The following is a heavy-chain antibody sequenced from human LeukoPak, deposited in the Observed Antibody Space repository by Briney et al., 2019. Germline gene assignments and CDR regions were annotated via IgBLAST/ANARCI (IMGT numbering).Heavy chain of an antibody. J-gene: IGHJ4*02. Sequence: SGGSLRLSCAASGFTFSSFWMHWVRQAPGKGLVWVSRINNDGSSTSYADSVNGRFTISRDNAKNTLYLQMNSLRAEDTAVYYCTRDGDGNYPLDYWGQGTLVTVSS. CDR2: INNDGSST. V-gene: IGHV3-74*01. CDR3: TRDGDGNYPLDY. D-gene: IGHD1-7*01. CDR1: GFTFSSFW.